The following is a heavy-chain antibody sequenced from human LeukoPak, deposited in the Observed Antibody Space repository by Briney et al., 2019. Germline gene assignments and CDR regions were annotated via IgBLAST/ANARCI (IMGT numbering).Heavy chain of an antibody. J-gene: IGHJ4*02. CDR2: ISGDGGST. CDR1: GFTFSSYW. Sequence: GGSLRLSCAASGFTFSSYWMHWARQAPGKGLVWVSLISGDGGSTYYADSVKGRFTISRDNSKNSLYLQMNSLRTEDTALYYCAKDINPLIAVAGPESPDYWGQGTLVTVSS. D-gene: IGHD6-19*01. CDR3: AKDINPLIAVAGPESPDY. V-gene: IGHV3-43*02.